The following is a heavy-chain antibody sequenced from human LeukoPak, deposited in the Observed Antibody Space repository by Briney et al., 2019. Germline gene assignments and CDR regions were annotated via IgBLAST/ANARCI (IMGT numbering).Heavy chain of an antibody. CDR3: ARAPVRGVILDYFDY. Sequence: ASVKVSCKASGYTFTGYYMHWVRQAPGQGLEWMGWINPNSGGTNYAQKFQGRVTMTRDTSISTAYMELSRLRSDDTAVYYCARAPVRGVILDYFDYWGQGTLVTVSS. CDR2: INPNSGGT. CDR1: GYTFTGYY. D-gene: IGHD3-10*01. V-gene: IGHV1-2*02. J-gene: IGHJ4*02.